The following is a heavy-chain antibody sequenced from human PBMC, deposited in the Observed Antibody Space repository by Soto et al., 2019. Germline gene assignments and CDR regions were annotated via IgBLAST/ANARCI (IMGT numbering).Heavy chain of an antibody. D-gene: IGHD5-18*01. CDR2: ISYDGSNK. CDR3: AKLGRGYSYGFDYFDY. Sequence: ESGGGVVQPGRSLRLSCAASGFTFSSYGMHWVRQAPGKGLEWVAVISYDGSNKYYADSVKGRFTISRDNSKNTLYLQMNSLRAEDTAVYYCAKLGRGYSYGFDYFDYWGQGTLVTVSS. CDR1: GFTFSSYG. J-gene: IGHJ4*02. V-gene: IGHV3-30*18.